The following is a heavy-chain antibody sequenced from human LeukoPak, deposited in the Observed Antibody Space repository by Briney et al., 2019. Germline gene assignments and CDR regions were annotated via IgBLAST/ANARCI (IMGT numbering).Heavy chain of an antibody. V-gene: IGHV4-4*02. D-gene: IGHD2-2*01. J-gene: IGHJ6*03. Sequence: SRTLSLTCAVSAGSISSSNWGSWVRQPPGKGLEWIGAIYHSGSTNYNPSLKSRVTISVDKCKNQFSLKLSSVTAEDTAVYYCASGESSGYQLLSFYYMDVWGKGTTVTISS. CDR2: IYHSGST. CDR1: AGSISSSNW. CDR3: ASGESSGYQLLSFYYMDV.